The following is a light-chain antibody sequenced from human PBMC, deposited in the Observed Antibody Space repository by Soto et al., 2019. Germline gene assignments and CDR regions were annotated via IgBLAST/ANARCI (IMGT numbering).Light chain of an antibody. CDR3: QQYNSYSRWT. Sequence: EIVMTQSPATMSVSPGERATLSCRASQSMGSNVAWYQQKPGQAPRLLIYGASTRAAGIPARFSGSGSGTEFTLTISSLQPDDFATYYCQQYNSYSRWTFGQGTKVDIK. V-gene: IGKV3-15*01. CDR1: QSMGSN. J-gene: IGKJ1*01. CDR2: GAS.